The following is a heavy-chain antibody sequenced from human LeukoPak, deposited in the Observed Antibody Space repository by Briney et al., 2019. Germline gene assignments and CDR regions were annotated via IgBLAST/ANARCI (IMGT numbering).Heavy chain of an antibody. Sequence: GGSLRLSCAASGFTFSSYWMHWVRQAPGKGLVCVSRIKSDGSTNYADSVKGRFTISRDNAKNTVSLQMNSLRAEDTGVYYCARAPSEIGGYYPEYFRHWGQGTLVTVSS. CDR3: ARAPSEIGGYYPEYFRH. CDR2: IKSDGST. D-gene: IGHD3-22*01. CDR1: GFTFSSYW. J-gene: IGHJ1*01. V-gene: IGHV3-74*01.